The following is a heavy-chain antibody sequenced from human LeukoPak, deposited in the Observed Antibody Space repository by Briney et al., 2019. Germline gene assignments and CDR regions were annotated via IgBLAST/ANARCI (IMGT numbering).Heavy chain of an antibody. D-gene: IGHD1-20*01. J-gene: IGHJ3*02. CDR3: AREAYNWNVDAFDI. Sequence: SETLSLTCTVSGGSINSGANYWAWISQPPGKGLEWIGTIYYSGSTYYNPPLNSRVTMSLDTSKNQFSLKLSSVTAADTAVYYCAREAYNWNVDAFDIWGQGIMVTVSS. CDR2: IYYSGST. V-gene: IGHV4-39*07. CDR1: GGSINSGANY.